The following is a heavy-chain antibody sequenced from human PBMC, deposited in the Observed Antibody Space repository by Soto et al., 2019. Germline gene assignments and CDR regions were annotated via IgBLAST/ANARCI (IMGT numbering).Heavy chain of an antibody. CDR2: IDDSGNT. J-gene: IGHJ6*04. V-gene: IGHV4-30-4*01. Sequence: SETLSLTCTVSGGSINSGGYYWIWNRQPPGKGLEWIGFIDDSGNTYYNPSLKRRVTTSIDTSKNQIPQYLSTVSTADTSVYYSARGSPVYYGRDVWGRRNTVTVSS. CDR3: ARGSPVYYGRDV. CDR1: GGSINSGGYY. D-gene: IGHD6-19*01.